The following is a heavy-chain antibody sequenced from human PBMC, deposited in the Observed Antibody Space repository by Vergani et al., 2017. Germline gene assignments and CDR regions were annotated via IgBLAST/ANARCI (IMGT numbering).Heavy chain of an antibody. V-gene: IGHV3-48*04. CDR1: GFTFSSYS. J-gene: IGHJ6*02. CDR2: ISSSSSTI. CDR3: ASGPKQWLGYGMDV. Sequence: EVQLVESGGGLVQPGGSLRLSCEASGFTFSSYSMNWVRQAPGKGLEWVSYISSSSSTIYYADSVKGRFTISRDNAKNSLYLQMNSLRAEDTAVYYCASGPKQWLGYGMDVWGQGTTVTVSS. D-gene: IGHD6-19*01.